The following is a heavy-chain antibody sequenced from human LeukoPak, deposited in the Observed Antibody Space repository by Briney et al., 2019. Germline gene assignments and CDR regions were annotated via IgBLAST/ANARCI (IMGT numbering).Heavy chain of an antibody. CDR1: GGSISSYY. CDR2: IYYSGST. CDR3: ARQFDYVWGRYRQGAFDI. J-gene: IGHJ3*02. Sequence: SETLSPTCTVSGGSISSYYWSWIRQPPGKGLEWIGYIYYSGSTNYNPSLKSRVTISVDTSKNQFSLKLSSVTAADTAVYYCARQFDYVWGRYRQGAFDIWGQGTMVTVSS. D-gene: IGHD3-16*02. V-gene: IGHV4-59*08.